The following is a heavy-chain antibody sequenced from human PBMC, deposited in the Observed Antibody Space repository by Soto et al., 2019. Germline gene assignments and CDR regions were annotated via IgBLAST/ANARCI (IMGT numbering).Heavy chain of an antibody. CDR1: GFTFSSHA. D-gene: IGHD1-26*01. CDR3: ARDDEGGSDCDLGY. CDR2: ISSDGSNK. V-gene: IGHV3-30-3*01. Sequence: QVQLVESGGGVVQPGRSLRLSCAVSGFTFSSHAMHWVRQAPGKGLEWVTLISSDGSNKYYADSVKGRFITSRDNSKNTMYLQMNSRRVEDTAVYYCARDDEGGSDCDLGYWGQGALVTVSS. J-gene: IGHJ4*02.